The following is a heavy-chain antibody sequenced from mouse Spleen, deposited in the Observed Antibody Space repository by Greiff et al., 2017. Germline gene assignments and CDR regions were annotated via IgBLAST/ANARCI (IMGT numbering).Heavy chain of an antibody. V-gene: IGHV1S137*01. CDR1: GYTFTDYA. CDR3: ARSYGSSYRYFDY. D-gene: IGHD1-1*01. Sequence: QVQLKQSGAELVRPGVSVKISCKGSGYTFTDYAMHWVKQSHAMSLEWIGVISTYYGDASYNQKFKGKATMTVDKSSSTAYMGLARLTSEDSAIYYSARSYGSSYRYFDYWGQGTTLTVSS. J-gene: IGHJ2*01. CDR2: ISTYYGDA.